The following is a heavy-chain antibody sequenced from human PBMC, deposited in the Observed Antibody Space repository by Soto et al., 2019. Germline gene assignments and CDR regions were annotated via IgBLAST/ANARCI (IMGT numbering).Heavy chain of an antibody. J-gene: IGHJ4*02. D-gene: IGHD1-26*01. Sequence: GGSMRLSCAGSGFTFSSYALSWVRQAPGEGLEWVSGASGGGGGTYYADSVKGRFTISRDNSKNTLYLQMNSLRAEDTAIYYCAKLSGTYYDYWGPGTLVTVSS. CDR3: AKLSGTYYDY. CDR1: GFTFSSYA. V-gene: IGHV3-23*01. CDR2: ASGGGGGT.